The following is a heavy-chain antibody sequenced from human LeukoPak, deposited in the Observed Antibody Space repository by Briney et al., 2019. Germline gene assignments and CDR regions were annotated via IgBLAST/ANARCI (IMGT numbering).Heavy chain of an antibody. V-gene: IGHV4-59*01. D-gene: IGHD6-25*01. CDR2: IYYSGST. Sequence: SETLSLTCTVSGGSISSYFWSWIRRPPGKGLEWIGYIYYSGSTNYNPSLKSRVTISVDTSKNQFSLKLSSVTAADTAVYYCASARLGSGLEGAFDIWGQGTMVTVSS. CDR1: GGSISSYF. CDR3: ASARLGSGLEGAFDI. J-gene: IGHJ3*02.